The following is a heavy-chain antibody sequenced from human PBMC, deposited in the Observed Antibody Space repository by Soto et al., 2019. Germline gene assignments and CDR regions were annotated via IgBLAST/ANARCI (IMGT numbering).Heavy chain of an antibody. CDR1: GYTFTSYG. CDR3: ARDQRWEILGGWFDP. CDR2: ISAYNGNT. V-gene: IGHV1-18*04. J-gene: IGHJ5*02. Sequence: QVQLEQSGAEVKKPGASVKVYCKASGYTFTSYGISWVRQAPGQGLEWMGWISAYNGNTNYAQKLQGRVTMTTDTSTSTAYMELRSLRSDDTAVYYCARDQRWEILGGWFDPWGQGTLVTVSS. D-gene: IGHD1-26*01.